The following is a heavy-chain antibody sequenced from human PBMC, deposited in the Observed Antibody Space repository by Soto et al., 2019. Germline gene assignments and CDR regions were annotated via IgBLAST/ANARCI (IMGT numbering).Heavy chain of an antibody. CDR3: ARGEDWNGTYFEY. CDR2: ISSSSSYM. CDR1: GITFSGYS. J-gene: IGHJ4*02. V-gene: IGHV3-21*01. Sequence: EVQLVESGGGLVKPGGSLRLSCGASGITFSGYSMNWVRQAPGRGLEWVSSISSSSSYMYYADSVKGRFTISRDNAKNSLSLKMNSLRAEETAVYYCARGEDWNGTYFEYWGQGHLVTVSS. D-gene: IGHD1-1*01.